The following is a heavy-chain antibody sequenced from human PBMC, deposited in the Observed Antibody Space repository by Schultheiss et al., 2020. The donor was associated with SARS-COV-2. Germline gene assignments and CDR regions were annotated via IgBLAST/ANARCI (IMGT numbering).Heavy chain of an antibody. D-gene: IGHD4-17*01. CDR3: ARHNHDYGDLHYFDY. V-gene: IGHV4-31*03. J-gene: IGHJ4*02. CDR1: GGSIRSSNYF. CDR2: IYYSGST. Sequence: SETLSLTCTVSGGSIRSSNYFWGWIRQSPGKGLEWIGYIYYSGSTYYNPSLKSRVTISVDTSKNQFSLKLSSVTAADTAVYYCARHNHDYGDLHYFDYWGQGTLVTVSS.